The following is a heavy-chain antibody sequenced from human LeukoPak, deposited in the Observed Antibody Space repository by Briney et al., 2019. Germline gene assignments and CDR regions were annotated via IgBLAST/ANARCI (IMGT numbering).Heavy chain of an antibody. D-gene: IGHD2-2*01. CDR1: GFTFSSYA. J-gene: IGHJ6*02. CDR3: ARDSIVVVPAAKKYGMDV. CDR2: ISGSGGST. Sequence: GGSLRLSCAASGFTFSSYAMSWVRQAPGKGLEWVSAISGSGGSTYYADSVKGRFTISRDNSKNTLYLQMNSLRAEDTAVYYCARDSIVVVPAAKKYGMDVWGQGTTVTVSS. V-gene: IGHV3-23*01.